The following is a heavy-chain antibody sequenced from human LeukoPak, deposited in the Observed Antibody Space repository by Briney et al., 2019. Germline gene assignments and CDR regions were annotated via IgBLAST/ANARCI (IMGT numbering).Heavy chain of an antibody. D-gene: IGHD3-10*01. CDR3: ANPPLHYYGSSPYYFDY. V-gene: IGHV3-23*01. J-gene: IGHJ4*02. CDR1: GFTFSSYA. CDR2: ISGSGGST. Sequence: PGGSLRLSCAASGFTFSSYAMSWVRQAPGKGLEWVLAISGSGGSTYYADSVRVRFTISRDNSKNTLYLQMNSLRAEDTAVYYCANPPLHYYGSSPYYFDYWGQGTLVTVSS.